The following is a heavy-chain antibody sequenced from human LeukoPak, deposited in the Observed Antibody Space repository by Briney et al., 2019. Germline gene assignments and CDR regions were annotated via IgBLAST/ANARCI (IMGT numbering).Heavy chain of an antibody. J-gene: IGHJ4*02. Sequence: GSSVKVSCKASGGTFSSYAISWVRQAPGKGLEWMGGFDPEDGETIYAQKFQGRVTMTEDTFTDTAYMELSSLRSEDTAVYYCATVAIFGVVTTPYFDYWGQGTLVTVSS. CDR1: GGTFSSYA. V-gene: IGHV1-24*01. CDR3: ATVAIFGVVTTPYFDY. CDR2: FDPEDGET. D-gene: IGHD3-3*01.